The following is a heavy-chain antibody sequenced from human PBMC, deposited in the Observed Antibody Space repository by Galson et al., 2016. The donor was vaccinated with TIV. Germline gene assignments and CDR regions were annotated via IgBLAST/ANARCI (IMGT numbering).Heavy chain of an antibody. CDR1: GYIFSDYY. CDR2: INANSGDT. D-gene: IGHD2-21*02. CDR3: ARDLESAVTAPFDY. J-gene: IGHJ4*02. Sequence: SVKVSCKASGYIFSDYYLHWVRLAPGQGPEWMGWINANSGDTNFAQKFQDRVTMTRDTAISTAYMELSRLRSDDAAIYYCARDLESAVTAPFDYWGQGTLVTVSS. V-gene: IGHV1-2*02.